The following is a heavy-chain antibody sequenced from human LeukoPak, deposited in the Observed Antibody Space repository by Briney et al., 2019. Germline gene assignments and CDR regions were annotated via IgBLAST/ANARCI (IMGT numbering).Heavy chain of an antibody. CDR2: IYYSGST. Sequence: NPSETLSLTCTVSGGSISSSSYYWGWIRQPPGKGLEWIGSIYYSGSTYYNPSLKSRVTISVDTSKNQFSLKLSSVTAADTAVYYCARVFSLVAGHYYYYYMDVWGKGTTVTVSS. CDR3: ARVFSLVAGHYYYYYMDV. J-gene: IGHJ6*03. D-gene: IGHD6-19*01. CDR1: GGSISSSSYY. V-gene: IGHV4-39*07.